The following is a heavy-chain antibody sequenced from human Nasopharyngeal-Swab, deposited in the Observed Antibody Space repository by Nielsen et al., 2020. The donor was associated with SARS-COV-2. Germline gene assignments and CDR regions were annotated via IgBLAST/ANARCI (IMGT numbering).Heavy chain of an antibody. CDR3: ARSDYYGNDY. V-gene: IGHV3-74*01. D-gene: IGHD3-22*01. CDR2: IDGGGSRT. J-gene: IGHJ4*02. Sequence: GESLKISCAASGFTFRDWWMHWVRQAPGKGLEWVSRIDGGGSRTNYADSVKGRFTISRDKSKNTLFLQMNSLRADDTAVYYCARSDYYGNDYWGQGSLITVSS. CDR1: GFTFRDWW.